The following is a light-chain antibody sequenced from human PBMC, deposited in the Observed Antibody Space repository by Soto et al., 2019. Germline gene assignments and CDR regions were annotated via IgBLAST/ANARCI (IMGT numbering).Light chain of an antibody. J-gene: IGKJ2*01. Sequence: EIVLTQSPGTLSLSPGEIATLSCRASQSVSSSYLAWYQQKPGQAPRLLIYGASSRATGIPDRFSGSGSGTDFTLTISRLEPEDCAVYYCQQYGSSPMYTFGQGTKLEIK. CDR2: GAS. V-gene: IGKV3-20*01. CDR1: QSVSSSY. CDR3: QQYGSSPMYT.